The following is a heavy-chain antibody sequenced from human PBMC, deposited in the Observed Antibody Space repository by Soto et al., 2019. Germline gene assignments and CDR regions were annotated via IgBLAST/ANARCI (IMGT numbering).Heavy chain of an antibody. CDR2: IYYSGST. Sequence: SETLSLTCTVSGGSISIGGYYWSCIRQPPGKGLEWIGYIYYSGSTNYNPSLKSRVTISVDTSKNQFSLKLSSVTAADTAVYYCARADYDILTGPYYFDYWGQGTLVTVSS. J-gene: IGHJ4*02. CDR3: ARADYDILTGPYYFDY. CDR1: GGSISIGGYY. D-gene: IGHD3-9*01. V-gene: IGHV4-61*08.